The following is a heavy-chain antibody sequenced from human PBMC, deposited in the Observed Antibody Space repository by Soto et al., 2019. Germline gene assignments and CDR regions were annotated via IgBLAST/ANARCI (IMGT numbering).Heavy chain of an antibody. Sequence: ASVKVSCKASGYNFTSHYMHWVRQAPGQGLESMGIIYPRGGTTIYAQKFQGRVTMTGDTSTHTFYMELSSLRSEDTAMYYCARVGYSSTGTTFHYHGLDVWGQGTTVTVPS. CDR1: GYNFTSHY. J-gene: IGHJ6*02. CDR3: ARVGYSSTGTTFHYHGLDV. V-gene: IGHV1-46*01. D-gene: IGHD3-22*01. CDR2: IYPRGGTT.